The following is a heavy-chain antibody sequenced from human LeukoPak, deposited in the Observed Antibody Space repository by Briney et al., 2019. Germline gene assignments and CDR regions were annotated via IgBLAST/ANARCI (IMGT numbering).Heavy chain of an antibody. J-gene: IGHJ4*02. V-gene: IGHV3-23*01. D-gene: IGHD2-8*01. CDR3: AKARGTYGGPFDY. Sequence: GGSLRLSCATSGFTFSSYAMNWVRQAPGKGLECVSFISTSGDFTYYAASVKGRFTVSRDNSKNTLYLQMNSLRAEDTAVYYCAKARGTYGGPFDYWGQGTLVTVSS. CDR1: GFTFSSYA. CDR2: ISTSGDFT.